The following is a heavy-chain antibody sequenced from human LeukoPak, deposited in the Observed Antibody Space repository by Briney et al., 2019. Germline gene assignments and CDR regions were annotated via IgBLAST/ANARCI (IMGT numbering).Heavy chain of an antibody. Sequence: PGRSLRLSCAASGFIFDDYAMHWVRQAPGKGLEWVSGITWNSDSIDYADSVKGRFTISRDNAKNSLYLQMNSLRAEDTALYYCASTNVYYYGSGTDYWGQGTLVTVSS. J-gene: IGHJ4*02. CDR1: GFIFDDYA. D-gene: IGHD3-10*01. CDR3: ASTNVYYYGSGTDY. CDR2: ITWNSDSI. V-gene: IGHV3-9*01.